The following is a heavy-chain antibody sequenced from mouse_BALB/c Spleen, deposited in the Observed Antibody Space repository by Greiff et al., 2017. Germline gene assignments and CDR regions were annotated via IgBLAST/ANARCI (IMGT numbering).Heavy chain of an antibody. CDR2: ISSGSSTI. V-gene: IGHV5-17*02. D-gene: IGHD2-2*01. CDR3: ARGDGYDPYYAMDY. Sequence: EVKVVESGGGLVQPGGSRKLSCAASGFTFSSFGMHWVRQAPEKGLEWVAYISSGSSTIYYADTVKGRFTISRDNPKNTLFLQMTSLRSEDTAMYYCARGDGYDPYYAMDYWGQGTSVTVSS. J-gene: IGHJ4*01. CDR1: GFTFSSFG.